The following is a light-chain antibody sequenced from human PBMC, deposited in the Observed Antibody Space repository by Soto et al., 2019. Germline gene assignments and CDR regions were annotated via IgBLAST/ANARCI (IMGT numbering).Light chain of an antibody. CDR2: EVV. CDR3: TSFTTSKTYV. J-gene: IGLJ1*01. Sequence: QSVLTQPPSVSGSPGQSVTISCTGTSSDIGSYDRVSWYQQPPGTAPRLMIYEVVNRPSGVPDRFSGSKSGNTASLTISGLQPEDETDYYFTSFTTSKTYVFGTGTKVTVL. V-gene: IGLV2-18*02. CDR1: SSDIGSYDR.